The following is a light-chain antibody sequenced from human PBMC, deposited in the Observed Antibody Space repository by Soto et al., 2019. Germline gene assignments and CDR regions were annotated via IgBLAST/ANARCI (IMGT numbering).Light chain of an antibody. CDR3: QQSYSSWT. V-gene: IGKV1-39*01. CDR1: QSIGTY. CDR2: ATF. Sequence: DIPMTQSPSSLSASVGDRVTITCRASQSIGTYLNWYQQKPGKAPNLLIFATFSLQSGVPSRFSGSGSGTDFILTINSLQLEDFATYYCQQSYSSWTFGQGTKVEIK. J-gene: IGKJ1*01.